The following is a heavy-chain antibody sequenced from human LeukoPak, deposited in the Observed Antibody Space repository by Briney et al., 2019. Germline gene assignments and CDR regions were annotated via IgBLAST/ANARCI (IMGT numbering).Heavy chain of an antibody. CDR1: GGSISSSSYY. CDR2: IYYSGST. Sequence: SETLSLTCTVSGGSISSSSYYWGWIRQPPGKGLEWIGSIYYSGSTYYNPSLKSRVTISVDTSKNQFSLKLSSVTAADTAVYYCARGSTRGGTLDYWGQGTLVTVSS. J-gene: IGHJ4*02. V-gene: IGHV4-39*07. D-gene: IGHD2-8*02. CDR3: ARGSTRGGTLDY.